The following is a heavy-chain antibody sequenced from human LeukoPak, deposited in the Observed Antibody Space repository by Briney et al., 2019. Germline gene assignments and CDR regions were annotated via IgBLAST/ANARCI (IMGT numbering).Heavy chain of an antibody. D-gene: IGHD2-21*01. CDR2: ISYDGSNK. Sequence: PGGSLRLSCAASGFTFSSYGMHWVRQAPGKGLEWVAVISYDGSNKYYADSVKGRFTISRDNSKNTLYLQMNSLRAEDTAVYYCARDQSPGVRFQYVDYWGQGTLVTVSS. J-gene: IGHJ4*02. CDR1: GFTFSSYG. V-gene: IGHV3-30*03. CDR3: ARDQSPGVRFQYVDY.